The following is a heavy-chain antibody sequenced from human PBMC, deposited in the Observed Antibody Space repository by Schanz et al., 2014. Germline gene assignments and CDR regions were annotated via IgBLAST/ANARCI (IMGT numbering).Heavy chain of an antibody. CDR2: INHSGST. CDR1: SGSFSGYY. D-gene: IGHD6-13*01. V-gene: IGHV4-34*01. J-gene: IGHJ4*02. CDR3: ARGPDSTSADVTRGRRRYYFDY. Sequence: QVQLQQWGAGMLKPSETLSLSCAVYSGSFSGYYWSWIRQPPGKGLEWIGEINHSGSTNYNPSLKSRATIQVDTSKSHFSLKLSSVTAADTAVYYCARGPDSTSADVTRGRRRYYFDYWGQGILVTVSS.